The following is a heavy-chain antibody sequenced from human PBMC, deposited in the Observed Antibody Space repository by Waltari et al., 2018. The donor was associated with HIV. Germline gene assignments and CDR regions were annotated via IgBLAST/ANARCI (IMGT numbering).Heavy chain of an antibody. CDR3: ARGREYSYGPVSY. Sequence: EVQVVETGGGWIQRGGSLRPSSAASGCRVRPTSMSWVGQAPGTVLEWVSVIYSDGDTSYGDSVKGRFTMSRDNSKNTVFLQMNSLGVEDTAVYYCARGREYSYGPVSYWGQGALVTVSS. CDR1: GCRVRPTS. J-gene: IGHJ4*02. V-gene: IGHV3-53*02. CDR2: IYSDGDT. D-gene: IGHD5-18*01.